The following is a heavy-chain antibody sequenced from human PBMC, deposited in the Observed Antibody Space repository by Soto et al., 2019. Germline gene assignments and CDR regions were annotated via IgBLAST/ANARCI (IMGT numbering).Heavy chain of an antibody. J-gene: IGHJ4*02. V-gene: IGHV4-4*02. CDR2: IYHSGST. CDR1: VGSIIISNW. CDR3: ARRDWSGSKSNFYFDY. Sequence: SETLCLTWVVSVGSIIISNWSPCFRQPPVKGLEWIGEIYHSGSTYYKPSLKSRVAMSVDTSKNQFSLKLTSATAADTAVYYCARRDWSGSKSNFYFDYWGQGVMVTVSS. D-gene: IGHD3-9*01.